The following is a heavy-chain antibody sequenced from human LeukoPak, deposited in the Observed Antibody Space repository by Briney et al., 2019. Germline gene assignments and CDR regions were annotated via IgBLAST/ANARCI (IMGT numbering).Heavy chain of an antibody. CDR2: IYTSGST. D-gene: IGHD4/OR15-4a*01. Sequence: PSETLSLTCAVYGGSFSGYYWSWIRQPAGKGLEWIGRIYTSGSTNYNPSLKSRVTISVDTSKNQFSLKLSSVTAADTAVYYCARRAGAYSHPYDYWGQGTLVTVSS. CDR3: ARRAGAYSHPYDY. CDR1: GGSFSGYY. V-gene: IGHV4-59*10. J-gene: IGHJ4*02.